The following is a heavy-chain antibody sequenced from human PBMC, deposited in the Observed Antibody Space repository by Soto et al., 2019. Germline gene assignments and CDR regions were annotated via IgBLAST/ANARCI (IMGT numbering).Heavy chain of an antibody. V-gene: IGHV4-34*01. CDR2: INHSGST. Sequence: PSETLSLTCTVSGGSISSYYWSWIRQPPGKGLEWIGEINHSGSTNYNPSLKSRVTISVDTSKNQFSLKLSSVTAADTAVYYCASGGGYSYGATFFDYWGQGALVTVSS. J-gene: IGHJ4*02. CDR3: ASGGGYSYGATFFDY. D-gene: IGHD5-18*01. CDR1: GGSISSYY.